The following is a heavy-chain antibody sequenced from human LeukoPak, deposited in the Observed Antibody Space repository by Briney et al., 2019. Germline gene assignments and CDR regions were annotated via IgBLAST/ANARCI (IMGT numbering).Heavy chain of an antibody. CDR2: INHSGST. Sequence: SETLSLTCAVYGGSFSGYYWSWIRQPPGKGLEWIGEINHSGSTNYNPSLKSRVTISVDTSKNQFSLKLSSVTAADTAVYYCAREPTYRGSIQIWGQGTMVTVSS. CDR3: AREPTYRGSIQI. J-gene: IGHJ3*02. D-gene: IGHD1-26*01. CDR1: GGSFSGYY. V-gene: IGHV4-34*01.